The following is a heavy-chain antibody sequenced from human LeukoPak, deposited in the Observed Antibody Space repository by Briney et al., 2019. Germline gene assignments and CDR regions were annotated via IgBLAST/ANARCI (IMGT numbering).Heavy chain of an antibody. D-gene: IGHD3-22*01. CDR1: GFTLSSYA. Sequence: GGSLRLSCAASGFTLSSYAMSWVRQAPGKGLEWVSAISGSGGSTYYADSVKGRFTISRDNSKNTLYLQMNSLRAEDTAVYYCARDHDSSGYYSRPYYFDYWGQGTLVTVSS. J-gene: IGHJ4*02. V-gene: IGHV3-23*01. CDR2: ISGSGGST. CDR3: ARDHDSSGYYSRPYYFDY.